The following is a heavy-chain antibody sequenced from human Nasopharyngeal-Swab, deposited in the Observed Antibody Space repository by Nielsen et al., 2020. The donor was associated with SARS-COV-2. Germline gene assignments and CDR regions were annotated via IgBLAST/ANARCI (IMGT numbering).Heavy chain of an antibody. D-gene: IGHD1-26*01. Sequence: GESLKISCAASGFTFSSYAMSWVRQAPGEGLEWVSVIYSGGSSTYYADPVKGRFTISRDNSKNTLYLQMNSLRAEDTAVYYCAKDQGSYYDYWGQGTLVTVSS. CDR2: IYSGGSST. CDR1: GFTFSSYA. V-gene: IGHV3-23*03. J-gene: IGHJ4*02. CDR3: AKDQGSYYDY.